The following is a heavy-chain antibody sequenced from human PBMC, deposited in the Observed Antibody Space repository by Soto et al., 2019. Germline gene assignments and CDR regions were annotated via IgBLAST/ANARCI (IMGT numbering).Heavy chain of an antibody. V-gene: IGHV4-39*01. J-gene: IGHJ6*02. CDR3: ARTGHAVEYYYYGMDV. CDR2: IYYSGST. Sequence: SETLSLTCTVSGGSISSSSYYWGWIRQPPGKGLEWIGSIYYSGSTYYNPSLKSRVTISVDTSKNQFSLKLSSVTAADTAVYYCARTGHAVEYYYYGMDVWGQGTTVTVS. CDR1: GGSISSSSYY.